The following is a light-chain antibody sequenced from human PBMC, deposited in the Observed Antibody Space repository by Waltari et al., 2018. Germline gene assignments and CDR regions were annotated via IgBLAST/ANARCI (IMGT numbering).Light chain of an antibody. Sequence: SYELTQPPSVSVSPGQTASITCSGDKLGDKYASCDQQKPGQSPVGVIYQNNKRPSGIPERFSGSNSGNTATLTISGTQAMDEADYYCQAWDSSTAHVVFGGGTKLTVL. CDR3: QAWDSSTAHVV. J-gene: IGLJ2*01. V-gene: IGLV3-1*01. CDR2: QNN. CDR1: KLGDKY.